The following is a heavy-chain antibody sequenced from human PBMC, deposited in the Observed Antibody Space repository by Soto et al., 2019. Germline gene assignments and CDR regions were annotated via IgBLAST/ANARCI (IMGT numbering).Heavy chain of an antibody. CDR1: GYSFTSYW. J-gene: IGHJ6*02. Sequence: GESLKISCKGSGYSFTSYWIGWARQMPGKGLEWMGIIYPGDSDTRYSPSFQGQVTISADKSISTAYVQWSSLKASDTAMYYCARQCYGGKYYYGMDVWGQGTTVTVSS. CDR2: IYPGDSDT. D-gene: IGHD5-18*01. V-gene: IGHV5-51*01. CDR3: ARQCYGGKYYYGMDV.